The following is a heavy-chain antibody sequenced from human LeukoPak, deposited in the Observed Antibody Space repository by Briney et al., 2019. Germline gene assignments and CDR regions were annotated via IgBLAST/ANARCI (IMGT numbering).Heavy chain of an antibody. CDR1: GGSFSGYY. V-gene: IGHV4-34*01. Sequence: PSETLSLTCAVYGGSFSGYYWSWIRQPPGKGLEWIGEINHSGSTNYNPSLKSRVTISVDTSKNQFSLKLSSVTAADTAVYYCARESPYIVVVPAAIPCYYYYMDVWGKGTTVTVSS. J-gene: IGHJ6*03. CDR3: ARESPYIVVVPAAIPCYYYYMDV. CDR2: INHSGST. D-gene: IGHD2-2*02.